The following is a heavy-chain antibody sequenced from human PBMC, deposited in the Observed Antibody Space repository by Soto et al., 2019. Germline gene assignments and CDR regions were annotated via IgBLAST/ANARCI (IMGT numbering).Heavy chain of an antibody. CDR2: IYYSGST. J-gene: IGHJ6*03. CDR3: ARVNYDILTGYFKPGSGYSYMDV. Sequence: SETLSLTCTVSGGSISSYYWSWIRQTPGKGLEWIGYIYYSGSTNYNPSLKSRVTISVDTSKNQFSLKLSSVTAADTAVYYCARVNYDILTGYFKPGSGYSYMDVWGKGTTVTVSS. CDR1: GGSISSYY. D-gene: IGHD3-9*01. V-gene: IGHV4-59*01.